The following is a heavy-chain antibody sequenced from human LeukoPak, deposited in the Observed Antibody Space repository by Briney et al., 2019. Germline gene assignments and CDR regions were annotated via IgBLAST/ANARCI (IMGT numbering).Heavy chain of an antibody. Sequence: EASVTVSFTVSGYTLTELSVHWVRQAPGKGLEWLGGFDPEDGETIYAQKFQGRVTMTEDTSTDTAYMELSSLRSEDTAVYYCATDSLAYHALYWGQRTLVTVSA. V-gene: IGHV1-24*01. CDR3: ATDSLAYHALY. CDR1: GYTLTELS. J-gene: IGHJ4*02. D-gene: IGHD1-1*01. CDR2: FDPEDGET.